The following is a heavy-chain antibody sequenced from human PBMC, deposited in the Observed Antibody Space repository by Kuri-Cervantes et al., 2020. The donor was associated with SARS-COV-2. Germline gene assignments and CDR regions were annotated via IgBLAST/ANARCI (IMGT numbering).Heavy chain of an antibody. CDR2: IYTSGST. CDR1: GGSISSYY. J-gene: IGHJ3*02. Sequence: ESLKISRTVSGGSISSYYWSRIRQPAGKGLEWIGRIYTSGSTNYNPSLKSRVTMSVDTSKNQFSLKLSSVTAADTAVYYCARHEEYSLTYGIPASHAFDIWSPGTMVTVSS. CDR3: ARHEEYSLTYGIPASHAFDI. D-gene: IGHD2-8*01. V-gene: IGHV4-4*07.